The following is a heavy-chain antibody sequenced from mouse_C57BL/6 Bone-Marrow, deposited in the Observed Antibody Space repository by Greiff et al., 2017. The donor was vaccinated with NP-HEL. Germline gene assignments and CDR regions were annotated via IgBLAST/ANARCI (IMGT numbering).Heavy chain of an antibody. V-gene: IGHV1-18*01. D-gene: IGHD2-2*01. CDR2: INPNNGGT. CDR1: GYTFTDYN. CDR3: ATMVTGGVAY. J-gene: IGHJ3*01. Sequence: EVQLQQSGPELVKPGASVKIPCKASGYTFTDYNMDWVKQSHGKSLEWIGDINPNNGGTIYNQKFKGKATLTVAKSSSTAYMELRSLTSEDTAVYYCATMVTGGVAYWGQGTLVTVSA.